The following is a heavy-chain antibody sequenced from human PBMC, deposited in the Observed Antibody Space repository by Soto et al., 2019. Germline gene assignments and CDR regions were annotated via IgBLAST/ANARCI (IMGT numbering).Heavy chain of an antibody. CDR2: ISAYNGNT. J-gene: IGHJ4*02. CDR1: CYTFTSYG. V-gene: IGHV1-18*04. Sequence: GASVKVSCKASCYTFTSYGISRVRQATGQGLEWMGWISAYNGNTNYAQKLQGRVTMTTDTSTSTAYMELRSLRSDDTAVYYCAREVDMGYSYGTPSDYWGQGTLVTVSS. CDR3: AREVDMGYSYGTPSDY. D-gene: IGHD5-18*01.